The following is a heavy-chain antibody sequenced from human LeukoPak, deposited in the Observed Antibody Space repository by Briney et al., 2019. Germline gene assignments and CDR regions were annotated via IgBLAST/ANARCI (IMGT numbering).Heavy chain of an antibody. V-gene: IGHV1-8*01. CDR2: MNPNSGNT. CDR3: ARDRRVRRYPSGYAD. D-gene: IGHD3-9*01. CDR1: GYTFTSYD. Sequence: ASVKVSCKASGYTFTSYDINWVRQATGQGLEWMGWMNPNSGNTGYAQKFQGRVTMTRNTSISTAYMELSSLRSEDTAVYYCARDRRVRRYPSGYADWGQGTLVTVSS. J-gene: IGHJ4*02.